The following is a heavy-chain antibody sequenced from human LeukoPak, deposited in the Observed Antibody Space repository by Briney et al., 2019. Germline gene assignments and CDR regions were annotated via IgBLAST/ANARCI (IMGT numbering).Heavy chain of an antibody. CDR1: GYTFTSYG. CDR3: ARDWYLDLSDYFDY. J-gene: IGHJ4*02. Sequence: ASVKVSCKASGYTFTSYGISWVRQAPGQGLEWMGWISAYNGNTNYAQKLQGRVTMTTYTSTSTAYMELRSLRSDDTAVYYCARDWYLDLSDYFDYWGQGTLVTVSS. D-gene: IGHD6-13*01. CDR2: ISAYNGNT. V-gene: IGHV1-18*01.